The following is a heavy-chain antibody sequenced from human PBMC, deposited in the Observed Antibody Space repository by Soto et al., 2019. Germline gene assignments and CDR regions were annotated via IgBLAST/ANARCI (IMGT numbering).Heavy chain of an antibody. V-gene: IGHV3-23*01. Sequence: PGGSLRLSCAASGFTFSSYAMSWVRQAPGKGLEWVSAISGSGGSTYYADSVKGRFTISRDNSKNTLYLQMNSLRAEDTAVYYCAKSTHDYGDYGLPLGYYFDYWVQGTLVTVSS. D-gene: IGHD4-17*01. CDR1: GFTFSSYA. J-gene: IGHJ4*02. CDR2: ISGSGGST. CDR3: AKSTHDYGDYGLPLGYYFDY.